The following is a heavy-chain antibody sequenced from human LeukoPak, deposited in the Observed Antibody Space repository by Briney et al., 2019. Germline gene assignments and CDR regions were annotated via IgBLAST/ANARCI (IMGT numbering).Heavy chain of an antibody. CDR2: INSDGTYT. Sequence: GGSLRLSCAASGFTFSSYWMHWVRQAPGKGLGWVSGINSDGTYTNYADSVKGRFTFSRDNAQNTLYLQMNSLRAEDTAVYYCARDRAVGVTDFDYWGQGTLVTVSS. D-gene: IGHD2-21*02. J-gene: IGHJ4*02. CDR1: GFTFSSYW. V-gene: IGHV3-74*01. CDR3: ARDRAVGVTDFDY.